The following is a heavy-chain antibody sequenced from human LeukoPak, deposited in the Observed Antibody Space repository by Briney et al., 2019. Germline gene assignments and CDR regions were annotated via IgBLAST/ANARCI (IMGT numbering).Heavy chain of an antibody. Sequence: GGSLRLSCAASGFTFSSYSMNWVRQAPGEGLEWVSSISSSSTYIYYADSVKGRFTISRDNAKNSLYLQMNSLRAEDTAVHCCARDRTYCSGGSCYPFFDYWGQGTLVTVSS. CDR1: GFTFSSYS. J-gene: IGHJ4*02. D-gene: IGHD2-15*01. V-gene: IGHV3-21*01. CDR3: ARDRTYCSGGSCYPFFDY. CDR2: ISSSSTYI.